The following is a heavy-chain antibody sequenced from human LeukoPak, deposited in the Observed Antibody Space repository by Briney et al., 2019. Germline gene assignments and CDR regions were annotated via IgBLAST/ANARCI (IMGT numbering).Heavy chain of an antibody. CDR3: ARICSSTDCLIPD. Sequence: GGSLRLSCAASGFTFSSYSMNWVRQAPGKGLEWVSSISSSSSYIYYADSVKGRFTISRDNAKNTVYLQINSLRDEDTAVYYCARICSSTDCLIPDWGQGTLVTVSS. V-gene: IGHV3-21*01. J-gene: IGHJ4*02. D-gene: IGHD2-2*01. CDR2: ISSSSSYI. CDR1: GFTFSSYS.